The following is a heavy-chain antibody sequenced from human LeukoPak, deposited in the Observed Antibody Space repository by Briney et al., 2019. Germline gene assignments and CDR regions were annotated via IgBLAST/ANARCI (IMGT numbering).Heavy chain of an antibody. CDR1: GGSISSHY. CDR3: ARSRGGALFDY. V-gene: IGHV4-59*11. Sequence: SETLSLTCTVSGGSISSHYWSWIRQPPGKGLEWIGYIYYSGSTNYNPSLKSRVTISVDTSKNQFSLKLSSVTAADAAVYYCARSRGGALFDYWGQGTLVTVSS. CDR2: IYYSGST. D-gene: IGHD3-16*01. J-gene: IGHJ4*02.